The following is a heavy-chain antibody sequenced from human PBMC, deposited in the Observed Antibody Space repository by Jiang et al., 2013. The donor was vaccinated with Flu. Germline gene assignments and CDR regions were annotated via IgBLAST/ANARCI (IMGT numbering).Heavy chain of an antibody. CDR1: GYTFTSYG. J-gene: IGHJ4*02. CDR2: ISAYNGNT. CDR3: ARDRQGAQHSSSSYDY. Sequence: SGAEVKKPGASVKVSCKASGYTFTSYGISWVRQAPGQGLEWMGWISAYNGNTNYAQKLQGRVTMTTDTSTSTAYMELRSLRSDDTAVYYCARDRQGAQHSSSSYDYWGQGTLVTVSS. V-gene: IGHV1-18*04. D-gene: IGHD6-6*01.